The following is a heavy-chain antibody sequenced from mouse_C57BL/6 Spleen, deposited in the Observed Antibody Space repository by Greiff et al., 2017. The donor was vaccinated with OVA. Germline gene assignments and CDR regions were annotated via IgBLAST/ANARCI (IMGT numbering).Heavy chain of an antibody. CDR2: IDPSDSYT. CDR3: ARGGGYDRVDYFDS. V-gene: IGHV1-69*01. Sequence: QVQLQQPGAELVMPGASVKLSCKASGYTFTSYWMHWVKQRPGQGLEWIGEIDPSDSYTNYNQKFKGKSTLTVDKSSSTAYMQLSSLSSEDSAVYCCARGGGYDRVDYFDSWGQGTTLTVSS. D-gene: IGHD2-2*01. J-gene: IGHJ2*01. CDR1: GYTFTSYW.